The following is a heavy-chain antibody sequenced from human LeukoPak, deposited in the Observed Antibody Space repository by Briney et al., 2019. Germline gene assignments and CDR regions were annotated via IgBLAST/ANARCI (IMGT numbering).Heavy chain of an antibody. CDR3: ARMDSSSWNDGPKDFDS. Sequence: GGSLRLSCAASGFTFSSYAMSWVRQAPGKGLEWVSAISGSGGSTYYADSVKGRFTISSDKSKNTLYLQMNSLRAEDTAVYYCARMDSSSWNDGPKDFDSWGQGTLVTVSS. CDR1: GFTFSSYA. J-gene: IGHJ4*02. D-gene: IGHD6-13*01. CDR2: ISGSGGST. V-gene: IGHV3-23*01.